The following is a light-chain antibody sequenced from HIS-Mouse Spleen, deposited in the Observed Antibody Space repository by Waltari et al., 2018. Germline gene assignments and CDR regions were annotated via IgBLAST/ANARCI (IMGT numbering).Light chain of an antibody. CDR1: SSDVGSYNL. V-gene: IGLV2-23*01. J-gene: IGLJ1*01. Sequence: QSALTQPASVSGSPGQSITISCTGTSSDVGSYNLVSWYQQHPGKAPQRMIYEGSKRPSVVSNRFSGSKSGNTASLTISGLQAEDEADYYCCSYAGSSTYVFGTGTKVTVL. CDR2: EGS. CDR3: CSYAGSSTYV.